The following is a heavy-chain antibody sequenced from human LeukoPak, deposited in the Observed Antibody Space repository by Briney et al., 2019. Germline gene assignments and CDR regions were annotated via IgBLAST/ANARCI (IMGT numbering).Heavy chain of an antibody. CDR2: IYYSGTT. Sequence: SETLSLTCSVSGGSISGGDYYWGWIRQSPGKGLEWFGNIYYSGTTTYNPSLKSRVTISVNTSKNQFSLKLSSVTAADTAVYYCARAGSPITMVRGVFDYWGQGTLVTVSS. D-gene: IGHD3-10*01. V-gene: IGHV4-30-4*01. J-gene: IGHJ4*02. CDR3: ARAGSPITMVRGVFDY. CDR1: GGSISGGDYY.